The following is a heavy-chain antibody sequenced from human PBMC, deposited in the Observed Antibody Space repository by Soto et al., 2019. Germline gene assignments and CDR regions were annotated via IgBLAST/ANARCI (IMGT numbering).Heavy chain of an antibody. CDR1: GGSISSGDYY. CDR2: IYYGGST. V-gene: IGHV4-31*03. Sequence: TLSLTCTVSGGSISSGDYYWSWIRQHPGKGLEWIGYIYYGGSTNYNPSLKSRVTMSVDTTKNQFSLKLTSVTAADTAVYYCARARRYTSSWYSFDPCGQGTLATVS. J-gene: IGHJ5*02. CDR3: ARARRYTSSWYSFDP. D-gene: IGHD6-13*01.